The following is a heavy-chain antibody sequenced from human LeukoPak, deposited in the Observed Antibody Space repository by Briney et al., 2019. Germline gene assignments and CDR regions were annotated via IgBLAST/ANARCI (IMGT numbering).Heavy chain of an antibody. Sequence: TGGSLRLSCAASGFTFSNYAFHWVRQAPGKGLEWVAVISSDGNNKYYADSVKGRFTISRDNSKNTLYLQMNSLRAEDTAVYYCANWPSRITMVRGDDYWGQGTLVTVSS. CDR2: ISSDGNNK. V-gene: IGHV3-30*04. CDR1: GFTFSNYA. J-gene: IGHJ4*02. D-gene: IGHD3-10*01. CDR3: ANWPSRITMVRGDDY.